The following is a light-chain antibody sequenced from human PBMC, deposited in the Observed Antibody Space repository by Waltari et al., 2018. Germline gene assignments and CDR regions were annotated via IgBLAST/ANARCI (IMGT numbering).Light chain of an antibody. CDR2: AAS. Sequence: DIQMTQSPSSLSASVGDRVTITCRTSQSISSFLNWYQQKLGKAPKLLIYAASSLQSGVPSRFSDSGSGTDFTLTISSLQPEDFATYYCQQSYSNPLTFGGGTKVEIK. CDR3: QQSYSNPLT. J-gene: IGKJ4*01. V-gene: IGKV1-39*01. CDR1: QSISSF.